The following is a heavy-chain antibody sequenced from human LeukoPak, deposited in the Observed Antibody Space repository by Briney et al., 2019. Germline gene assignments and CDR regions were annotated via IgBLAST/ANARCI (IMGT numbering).Heavy chain of an antibody. CDR3: ATGYSGGWGLDH. J-gene: IGHJ4*02. V-gene: IGHV3-21*01. CDR2: VSSSSSYI. Sequence: GGSLRLSCAASGFTFSDYSMNWVRQAPGKGLEWVSFVSSSSSYIYYADSVRGRFTISRDNAKNSLYLQVNSLRAEDTAVYYCATGYSGGWGLDHWGQGTLVTVSS. D-gene: IGHD6-19*01. CDR1: GFTFSDYS.